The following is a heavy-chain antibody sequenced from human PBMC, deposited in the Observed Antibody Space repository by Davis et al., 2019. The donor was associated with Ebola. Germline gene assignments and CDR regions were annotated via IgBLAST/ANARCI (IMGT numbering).Heavy chain of an antibody. D-gene: IGHD6-13*01. CDR3: ARQTDSRAAGGKKNWFDP. V-gene: IGHV5-51*01. CDR1: GYSFTSYW. J-gene: IGHJ5*02. Sequence: GESLKISCKGSGYSFTSYWIGWVRQMPGKGLEWMGIIYPGDSDTRYSPSFQGQVTISADKSISTAYLQWSSLKASDTAMYYCARQTDSRAAGGKKNWFDPWGQGTLVTVSS. CDR2: IYPGDSDT.